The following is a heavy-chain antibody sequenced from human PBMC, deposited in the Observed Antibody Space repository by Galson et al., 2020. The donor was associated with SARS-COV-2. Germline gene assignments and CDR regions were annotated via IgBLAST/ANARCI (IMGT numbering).Heavy chain of an antibody. J-gene: IGHJ4*02. CDR1: GFPFSSYA. CDR3: AKDRGSGWYV. D-gene: IGHD6-19*01. CDR2: NSGSGGST. Sequence: HPGGSLKLPCADSGFPFSSYAKSRVRQAPGKGMEWVSANSGSGGSTYHADSVKGRFTISRDNSKNTLYLQMNSLRAEDTAVYYCAKDRGSGWYVWGQGTLVTVSS. V-gene: IGHV3-23*01.